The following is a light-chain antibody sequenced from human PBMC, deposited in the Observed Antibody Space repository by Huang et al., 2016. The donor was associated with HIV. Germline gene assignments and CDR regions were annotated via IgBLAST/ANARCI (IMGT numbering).Light chain of an antibody. J-gene: IGKJ4*01. CDR1: QGISSY. Sequence: AIRMTQSPSSLSASTGDRVTITCRASQGISSYLAWYQQKPGKAPKLLIYDASTLQSGVPSRVSGSGSGTDFTLTISCLQSEDFATYYCQQYYSYPLTFGGGTKVEIK. V-gene: IGKV1-8*01. CDR2: DAS. CDR3: QQYYSYPLT.